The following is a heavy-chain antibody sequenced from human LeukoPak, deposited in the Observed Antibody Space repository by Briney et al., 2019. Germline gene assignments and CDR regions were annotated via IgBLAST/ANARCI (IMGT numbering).Heavy chain of an antibody. CDR1: GGSITSSDYH. D-gene: IGHD6-13*01. CDR2: MYHSGST. CDR3: ARHVGQQLFYYYYGLDV. J-gene: IGHJ6*02. V-gene: IGHV4-39*01. Sequence: SETLSLTCTVSGGSITSSDYHWGWIRQPPGKGLEWIGSMYHSGSTYHNPSLKSRVTISVDTSKNQFSLKLNSVTAADTAVYYCARHVGQQLFYYYYGLDVWGQESTVSV.